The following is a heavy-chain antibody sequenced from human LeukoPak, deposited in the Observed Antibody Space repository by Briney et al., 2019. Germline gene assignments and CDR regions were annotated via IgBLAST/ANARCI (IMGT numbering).Heavy chain of an antibody. CDR1: GCTFSSYW. CDR3: ARGTYSSSWYLGYYYYYMDV. J-gene: IGHJ6*03. CDR2: IEQDGSEK. Sequence: PGGSLRLSCAGSGCTFSSYWMSWVRQAPGKGLEWVANIEQDGSEKYYVDSVKGRFTISRDNAKNSLYLQMNSLRAEDTAVYYCARGTYSSSWYLGYYYYYMDVWGRGTTVTVSS. V-gene: IGHV3-7*04. D-gene: IGHD6-13*01.